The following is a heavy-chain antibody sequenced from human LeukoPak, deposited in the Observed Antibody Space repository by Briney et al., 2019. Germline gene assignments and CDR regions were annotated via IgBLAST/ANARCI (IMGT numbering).Heavy chain of an antibody. Sequence: SETLSLTCTVPGGSISSYYWSWIRQPPGKGLEWIGYIYYSGSTNYNPSLKSRVTISVDKSKNQFSLKLSSVTAADTAVYYCARHGDSIDYWGQGTLVTVSS. CDR1: GGSISSYY. V-gene: IGHV4-59*12. CDR3: ARHGDSIDY. J-gene: IGHJ4*02. CDR2: IYYSGST.